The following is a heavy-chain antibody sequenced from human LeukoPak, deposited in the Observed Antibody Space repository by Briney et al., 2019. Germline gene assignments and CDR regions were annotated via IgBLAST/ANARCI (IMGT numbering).Heavy chain of an antibody. J-gene: IGHJ4*02. D-gene: IGHD1-26*01. CDR2: INPNSGDT. CDR3: ARVIVGATCYGY. CDR1: GYTFTGYY. Sequence: ASVKVSCKASGYTFTGYYMHCVRQAPGQGLEWMGWINPNSGDTNYAQKFQGRVSMTRDTSISTAYMELSRLKSDDTAVYYCARVIVGATCYGYWGQGTLVTVSS. V-gene: IGHV1-2*02.